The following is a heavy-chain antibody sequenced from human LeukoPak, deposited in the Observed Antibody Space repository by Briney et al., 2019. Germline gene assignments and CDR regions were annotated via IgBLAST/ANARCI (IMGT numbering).Heavy chain of an antibody. CDR3: AKSGRGDYGDYLDY. Sequence: GRSLRLSCAASGFTFHDYAMHWVRQAPGKGLEWVSGISWNSGSIGYAGSVKGRFTISRDNAKNSLYLQMNSLRAEDTALYYCAKSGRGDYGDYLDYWGQGTLVTVSS. CDR1: GFTFHDYA. D-gene: IGHD4-17*01. CDR2: ISWNSGSI. J-gene: IGHJ4*02. V-gene: IGHV3-9*01.